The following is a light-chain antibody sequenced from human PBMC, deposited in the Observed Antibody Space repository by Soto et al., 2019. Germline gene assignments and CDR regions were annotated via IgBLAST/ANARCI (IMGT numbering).Light chain of an antibody. Sequence: IVMTQSPATLSLSPGEEPPSYCRAGQNIRSYLAWYQQKSGQAPXXLIHDASNRAPGTPARFSGSGSGTDFTLTISSLEPEDSAVYYCQQRYNWLTFGGGTKVDIK. CDR2: DAS. V-gene: IGKV3-11*01. J-gene: IGKJ4*01. CDR1: QNIRSY. CDR3: QQRYNWLT.